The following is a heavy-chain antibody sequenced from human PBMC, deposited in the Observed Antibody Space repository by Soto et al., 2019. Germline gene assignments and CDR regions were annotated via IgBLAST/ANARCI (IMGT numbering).Heavy chain of an antibody. CDR1: GGSFSGYY. V-gene: IGHV4-34*01. D-gene: IGHD3-22*01. Sequence: TSETLSLTCAVYGGSFSGYYWSWIRQPPGKGLEWIGEINHSGSTNYNPSLKSRVTISVDTSKNQFSLKLSSVTAADTAVYYCASLYYYDSSGYYRDYWGQGTLVTVSS. J-gene: IGHJ4*02. CDR2: INHSGST. CDR3: ASLYYYDSSGYYRDY.